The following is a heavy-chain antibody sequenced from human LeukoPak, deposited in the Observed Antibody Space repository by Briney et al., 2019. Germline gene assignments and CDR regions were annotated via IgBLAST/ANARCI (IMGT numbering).Heavy chain of an antibody. V-gene: IGHV1-18*01. CDR1: GYTFTTYG. Sequence: ASVKVSRKSSGYTFTTYGITWVRQAPGQGLEWMGWISTDNGDTNYAQKLQGRVTMTADTSTSTAYMELRSLRSDDTAVYYCARLSRDSSGWYGAFDIWGQGTMVTVSS. CDR3: ARLSRDSSGWYGAFDI. D-gene: IGHD6-19*01. CDR2: ISTDNGDT. J-gene: IGHJ3*02.